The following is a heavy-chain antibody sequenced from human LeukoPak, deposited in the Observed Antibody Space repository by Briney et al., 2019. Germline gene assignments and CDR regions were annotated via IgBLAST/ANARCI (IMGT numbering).Heavy chain of an antibody. CDR3: AKVATRGTGDYMDV. V-gene: IGHV3-23*01. Sequence: GGSLRLSCAASGFTFSSYGMSWVRQAPGKGLEWVSSIRAGGGSTYYADSVKGRFTISRDNSKSTLYLQMNSLRAEDTAVYHCAKVATRGTGDYMDVWGKGTTVTVSS. D-gene: IGHD2-8*02. CDR1: GFTFSSYG. J-gene: IGHJ6*03. CDR2: IRAGGGST.